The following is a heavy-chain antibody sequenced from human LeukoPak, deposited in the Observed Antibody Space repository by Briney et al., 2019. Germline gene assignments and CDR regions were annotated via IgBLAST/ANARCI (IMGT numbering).Heavy chain of an antibody. CDR1: GFTFSDSY. CDR3: ARAPAYYDILTGYYMGATNLDY. Sequence: GGSLRLSCAASGFTFSDSYMTWIRQAPGKGLEWVSYISNSGSSIYYADSVKGRFTTSRDNAKSSLYLQMNSLRAEDTAVYYCARAPAYYDILTGYYMGATNLDYWGQGTLVTVSS. V-gene: IGHV3-11*04. CDR2: ISNSGSSI. D-gene: IGHD3-9*01. J-gene: IGHJ4*02.